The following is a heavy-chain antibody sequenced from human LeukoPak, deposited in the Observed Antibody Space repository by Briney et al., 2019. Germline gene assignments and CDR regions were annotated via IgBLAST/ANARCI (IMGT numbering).Heavy chain of an antibody. J-gene: IGHJ6*02. CDR3: GRERVSSGWPYYYYYYGMDV. V-gene: IGHV3-30*04. D-gene: IGHD6-19*01. CDR2: ISYDGSNK. Sequence: GGSLRLSCAASGFTFSSYAVHWVRQAPGKGLEWAAVISYDGSNKYYADSVKGRFTISRDNSENTLYLQMNSLRAEDTAVYYCGRERVSSGWPYYYYYYGMDVWGQGTTVTVSS. CDR1: GFTFSSYA.